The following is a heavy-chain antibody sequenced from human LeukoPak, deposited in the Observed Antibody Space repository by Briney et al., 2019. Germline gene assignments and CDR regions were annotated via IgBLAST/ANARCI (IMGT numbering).Heavy chain of an antibody. CDR3: ASYCSRTNCYGLDAFDI. D-gene: IGHD2-2*01. CDR2: VHYSGRT. V-gene: IGHV4-39*07. CDR1: GFTFSSCAM. Sequence: GSLRLSCAASGFTFSSCAMSWVRQPPGKGLEWIGSVHYSGRTYYNPSLRSRVTISLDTSKNQFSLKLRSVTAADTAVYYCASYCSRTNCYGLDAFDIWGQGTMVTVSS. J-gene: IGHJ3*02.